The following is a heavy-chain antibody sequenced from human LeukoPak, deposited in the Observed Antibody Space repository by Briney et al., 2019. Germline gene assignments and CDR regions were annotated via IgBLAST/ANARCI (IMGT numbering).Heavy chain of an antibody. V-gene: IGHV4-61*02. CDR2: IYTSGST. CDR3: ARGGAYCSSTSCYDYYYYMDV. CDR1: GGSLSSGSYY. D-gene: IGHD2-2*01. Sequence: SETLSLTCTVSGGSLSSGSYYWSWIRQPAGKGLEWIGRIYTSGSTNYNPSLKSRVTISVDTSKNQFSLKLSSVTAADTAVYYCARGGAYCSSTSCYDYYYYMDVWGKGTTVTVSS. J-gene: IGHJ6*03.